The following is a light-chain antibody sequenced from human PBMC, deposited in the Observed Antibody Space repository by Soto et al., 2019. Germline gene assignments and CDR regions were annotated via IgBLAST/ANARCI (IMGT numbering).Light chain of an antibody. CDR1: SGHSSYA. V-gene: IGLV4-69*01. J-gene: IGLJ2*01. CDR3: QTWDTGARVV. Sequence: QLVLTQSPSASASLGASVKLTCTLSSGHSSYAIAWHQQQPEKGPRYLMKLGSDGRHSKGDGIPDRFSGSSSGAERYLTISSLQSEDEADYYCQTWDTGARVVFGGGTKLTVL. CDR2: LGSDGRH.